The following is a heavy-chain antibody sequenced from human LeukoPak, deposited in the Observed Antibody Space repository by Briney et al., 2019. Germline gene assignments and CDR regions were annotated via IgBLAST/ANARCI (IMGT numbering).Heavy chain of an antibody. J-gene: IGHJ4*02. CDR2: ISAGGGNI. Sequence: GGSLRLSCAASGFTFSSYAMSWVRQAPGKGLDWVAAISAGGGNIDYADSVKGRFTISRDNSKNTVFLQMNGLRAEDTGVYYCANRISGSSYWGQGTLVTVSS. D-gene: IGHD1-26*01. CDR3: ANRISGSSY. CDR1: GFTFSSYA. V-gene: IGHV3-23*01.